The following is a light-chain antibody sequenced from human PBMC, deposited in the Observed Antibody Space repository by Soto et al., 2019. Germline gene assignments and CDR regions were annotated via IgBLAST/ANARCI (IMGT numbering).Light chain of an antibody. CDR1: QSVYSN. CDR3: HQYNSWPLT. Sequence: EVVMTQSPATLSVSPGVRATLSCRASQSVYSNLAWYQQKPGQAPRLLIYGASTRATGLPARFSGSGSGTEFTLTISSLQSEDFAVYYCHQYNSWPLTFGGGTKVEIK. V-gene: IGKV3-15*01. CDR2: GAS. J-gene: IGKJ4*01.